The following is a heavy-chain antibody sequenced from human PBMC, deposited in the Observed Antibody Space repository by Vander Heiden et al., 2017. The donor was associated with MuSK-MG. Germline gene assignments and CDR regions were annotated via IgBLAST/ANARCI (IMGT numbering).Heavy chain of an antibody. CDR1: GFTFSNAW. CDR2: IKSKTDGGTT. D-gene: IGHD4-4*01. Sequence: VQLVASGGGLVKPGGSLRRSCADSGFTFSNAWMNWVRQAPGKGLEWVGRIKSKTDGGTTDYAAPVKGRFSISRDDSKNTLYLQMNSLKTEDTAVYYCITSPSNSNAFDIWGQGTMVTVSS. CDR3: ITSPSNSNAFDI. J-gene: IGHJ3*02. V-gene: IGHV3-15*01.